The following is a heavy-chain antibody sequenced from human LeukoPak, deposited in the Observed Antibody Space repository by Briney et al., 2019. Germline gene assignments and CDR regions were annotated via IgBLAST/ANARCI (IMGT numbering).Heavy chain of an antibody. CDR1: GXSMTNLY. CDR2: IYDSGST. CDR3: ARHYYYDSGQADY. D-gene: IGHD3-22*01. V-gene: IGHV4-59*08. Sequence: PSETLSLTCSVSGXSMTNLYWTWIRQPPGKGLEWIGDIYDSGSTRYNTSLESRVTISVDTSKNQFSLRLSSVTAADTAVYYCARHYYYDSGQADYWGQGTLVTVSS. J-gene: IGHJ4*02.